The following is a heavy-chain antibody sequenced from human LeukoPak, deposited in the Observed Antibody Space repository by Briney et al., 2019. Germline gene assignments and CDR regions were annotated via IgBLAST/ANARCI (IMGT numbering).Heavy chain of an antibody. V-gene: IGHV3-7*03. CDR1: AFTFSNYW. D-gene: IGHD3-10*01. J-gene: IGHJ4*02. Sequence: GGSLRLSCAASAFTFSNYWMSWVRQAPGKGLEWVANIKEDGSEINYVDSVKGRFTISRDNSKNTLYLQMNSLRAEDTAVYYCAKDRSITMVNGGGDYWGQGTLVTVSS. CDR2: IKEDGSEI. CDR3: AKDRSITMVNGGGDY.